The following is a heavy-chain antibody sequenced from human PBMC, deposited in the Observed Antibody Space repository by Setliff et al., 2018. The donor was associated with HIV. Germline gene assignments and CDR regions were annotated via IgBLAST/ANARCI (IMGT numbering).Heavy chain of an antibody. D-gene: IGHD6-13*01. J-gene: IGHJ3*02. CDR2: INPTGGST. CDR3: ARGAYSSIWFSQGLNAFDI. CDR1: GYPFTSYY. Sequence: ASVKVSCKASGYPFTSYYMHWVRQAPGQGLEWMGIINPTGGSTSYAQKFQGRVTMTTDTSTSTAYMELRSLRSDDTAVYYCARGAYSSIWFSQGLNAFDIWGQGTMVTVS. V-gene: IGHV1-46*01.